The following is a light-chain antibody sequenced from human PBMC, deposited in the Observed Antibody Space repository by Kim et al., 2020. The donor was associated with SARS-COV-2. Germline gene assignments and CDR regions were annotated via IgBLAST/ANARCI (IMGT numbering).Light chain of an antibody. Sequence: SVGDRVTITCQASQDISNYLNWYQQKPGKAPKLLIYDASNLETGVPSRFSGSGSGTDFTFTISSLQPEDIATYYCQQYDNLPPKLTFGGGTKLEI. J-gene: IGKJ4*01. V-gene: IGKV1-33*01. CDR1: QDISNY. CDR2: DAS. CDR3: QQYDNLPPKLT.